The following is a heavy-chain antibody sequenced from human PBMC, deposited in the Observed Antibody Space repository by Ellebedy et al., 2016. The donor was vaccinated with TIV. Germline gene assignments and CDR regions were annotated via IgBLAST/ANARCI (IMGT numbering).Heavy chain of an antibody. V-gene: IGHV1-2*02. J-gene: IGHJ4*02. CDR2: INPNSGGT. CDR1: GYTFTSYG. Sequence: ASVKVSCXASGYTFTSYGISWVRQAPGQGLEWMGWINPNSGGTNYAQKFQGRVTMTRDTSISTAYMELSRLRSDDTAVYYCARGSGYDYGARCDYWGQGTLVTVSS. D-gene: IGHD5-12*01. CDR3: ARGSGYDYGARCDY.